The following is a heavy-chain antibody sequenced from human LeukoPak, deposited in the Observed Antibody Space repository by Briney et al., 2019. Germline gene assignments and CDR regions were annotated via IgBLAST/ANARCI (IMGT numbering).Heavy chain of an antibody. V-gene: IGHV3-48*02. CDR2: IRTTAEGAKYA. CDR1: GFSFTDYP. Sequence: GGSLRLSCATSGFSFTDYPMNWVRQAPGKGLEWISNIRTTAEGAKYAYYADSVKGRVTISRDDGKNTLYLHMNNLRDDDTAVYYCATDQRYAFDYWGQGILVTVSS. CDR3: ATDQRYAFDY. J-gene: IGHJ4*02. D-gene: IGHD3-9*01.